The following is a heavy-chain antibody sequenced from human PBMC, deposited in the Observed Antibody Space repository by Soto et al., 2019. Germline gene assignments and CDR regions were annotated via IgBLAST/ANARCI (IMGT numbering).Heavy chain of an antibody. D-gene: IGHD5-12*01. V-gene: IGHV3-23*01. Sequence: VQLLESGGSTVQPGGSRTLSVAASGFPFSSYAMTGVRQTPERGLEGVAGIGGGGNDRYYADFVQGRFTFSRDNSRNILYLQMNSLRAEDTAMYYCARSLFMVAPDNEPFDYWGQGTLVTVSS. CDR2: IGGGGNDR. CDR3: ARSLFMVAPDNEPFDY. J-gene: IGHJ4*02. CDR1: GFPFSSYA.